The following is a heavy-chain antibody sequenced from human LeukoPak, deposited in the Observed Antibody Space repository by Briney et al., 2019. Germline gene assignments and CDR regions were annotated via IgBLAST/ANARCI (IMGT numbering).Heavy chain of an antibody. CDR3: VRDGSYYDSSGYYYLY. D-gene: IGHD3-22*01. CDR2: ITPMFGTA. J-gene: IGHJ4*02. CDR1: GGTFSRHA. Sequence: SVKVSCKTSGGTFSRHAISWVRQAPGQGLEWMGGITPMFGTANYAQKFQGRVTITADESTSTAYMELSSLRSEDTAVYYCVRDGSYYDSSGYYYLYWGQGTLVTVSS. V-gene: IGHV1-69*13.